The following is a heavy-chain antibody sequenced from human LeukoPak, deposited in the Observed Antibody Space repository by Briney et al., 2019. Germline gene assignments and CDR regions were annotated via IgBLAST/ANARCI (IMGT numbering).Heavy chain of an antibody. V-gene: IGHV1-2*06. CDR3: ARAGGPTVTKYYFDY. D-gene: IGHD4-17*01. J-gene: IGHJ4*02. CDR1: GYTFTGYY. Sequence: ASVKVSCKASGYTFTGYYMHWVRQAPGQGLEWMGRINPNSGGTNYARKFQGRVTMTRDTSISTAYMELSRLRSDDTAVYYCARAGGPTVTKYYFDYWGQGTLVTVSS. CDR2: INPNSGGT.